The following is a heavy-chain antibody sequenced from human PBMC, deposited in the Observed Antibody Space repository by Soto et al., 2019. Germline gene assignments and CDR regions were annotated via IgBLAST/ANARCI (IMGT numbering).Heavy chain of an antibody. CDR1: GFSVSSNY. D-gene: IGHD3-10*01. Sequence: VGSLRLSCAASGFSVSSNYMTWVRQAPGKGLEWVSLVYNGGATHYAASVKGRFTISTHSSQSTLFLQMNSLRTEDTATYYCVRGRYGSEIHWGQGT. V-gene: IGHV3-53*04. J-gene: IGHJ4*02. CDR2: VYNGGAT. CDR3: VRGRYGSEIH.